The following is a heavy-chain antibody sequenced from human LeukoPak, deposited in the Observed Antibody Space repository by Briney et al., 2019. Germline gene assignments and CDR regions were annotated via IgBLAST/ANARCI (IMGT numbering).Heavy chain of an antibody. D-gene: IGHD2-15*01. CDR1: GFMFSDFA. V-gene: IGHV3-23*01. CDR3: AKVGENVLRIYPHSYYFDS. J-gene: IGHJ4*02. CDR2: ISGGGANT. Sequence: PGGSLRLSCAASGFMFSDFAMSWVRQTPGKGLEWVAGISGGGANTYYAASVKGRFTTSRDNSQNILFLEMFSLRAEDAAVYHCAKVGENVLRIYPHSYYFDSWGQGTLVAVSS.